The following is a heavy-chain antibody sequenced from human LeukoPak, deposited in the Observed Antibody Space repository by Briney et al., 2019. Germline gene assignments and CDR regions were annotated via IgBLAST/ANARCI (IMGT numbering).Heavy chain of an antibody. CDR1: GFTFSSYS. CDR2: ISSSSSYI. V-gene: IGHV3-21*01. CDR3: ARVHRGYSFGRLDY. J-gene: IGHJ4*02. Sequence: GGSLRLSCAASGFTFSSYSMNWVRQAPGKGLEWVSSISSSSSYIYYADSVKGRFTISRDNAKNSLYLQMNSLRDEDTAVYYCARVHRGYSFGRLDYWGQGTLVTVSS. D-gene: IGHD5-12*01.